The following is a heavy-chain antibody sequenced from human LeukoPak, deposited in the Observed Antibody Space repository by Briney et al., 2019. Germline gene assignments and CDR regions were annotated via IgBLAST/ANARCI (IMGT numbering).Heavy chain of an antibody. CDR2: IYYSGST. Sequence: SETLSLTCTVSGGSISSYYWSWIRQPPGKGLEWIGYIYYSGSTNYNPSLKSRVTISVDTSKNHFSLTLSSVTAADTAVYYCARGQKYRNGYTVTELGSGYFDYWGQGTLVTVSS. V-gene: IGHV4-59*01. CDR1: GGSISSYY. J-gene: IGHJ4*02. CDR3: ARGQKYRNGYTVTELGSGYFDY. D-gene: IGHD5-18*01.